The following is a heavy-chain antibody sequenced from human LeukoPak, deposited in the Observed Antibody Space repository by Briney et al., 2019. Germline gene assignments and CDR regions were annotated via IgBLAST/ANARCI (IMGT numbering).Heavy chain of an antibody. V-gene: IGHV3-23*01. CDR2: ISGSGDST. D-gene: IGHD2-15*01. CDR1: GSTFSSYA. CDR3: ARDGCSGGNCYTVLDY. Sequence: PGGSLRHSCAASGSTFSSYAMSWVRQAPGKGLEWVSGISGSGDSTYHADSVKGRFTISRDNSKNTVNLQMNSLRAEDTAVCYCARDGCSGGNCYTVLDYWGQGTLVTVSS. J-gene: IGHJ4*02.